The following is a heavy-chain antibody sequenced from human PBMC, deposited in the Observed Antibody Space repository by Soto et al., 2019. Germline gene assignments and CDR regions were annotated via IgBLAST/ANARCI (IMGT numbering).Heavy chain of an antibody. CDR1: GFTFSSYG. Sequence: GGSLRLSCAASGFTFSSYGMHWVRQAPGKGLEWVAVIWYDGSNKYYADSVKGRFTISRDNSKNTLYLQMNSLRAEDTAVYYCARDRYSIWSEYYYYYYYMDVWGKGTTVTVSS. CDR2: IWYDGSNK. V-gene: IGHV3-33*01. D-gene: IGHD4-4*01. J-gene: IGHJ6*03. CDR3: ARDRYSIWSEYYYYYYYMDV.